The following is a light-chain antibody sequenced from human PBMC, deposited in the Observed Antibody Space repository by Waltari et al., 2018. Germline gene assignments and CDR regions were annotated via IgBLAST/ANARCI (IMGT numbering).Light chain of an antibody. V-gene: IGLV1-40*01. CDR2: GNS. Sequence: QSVLTQPPSVSGAPGQRVTISCTGSRSNIGAGYDVHWYQQLPGTAPKLLIYGNSNRPSGVPDRFSGSKSGASASLAITGLQAEDEADYYCQSYDSSLSAHVVFGGGTKLTVL. CDR3: QSYDSSLSAHVV. CDR1: RSNIGAGYD. J-gene: IGLJ2*01.